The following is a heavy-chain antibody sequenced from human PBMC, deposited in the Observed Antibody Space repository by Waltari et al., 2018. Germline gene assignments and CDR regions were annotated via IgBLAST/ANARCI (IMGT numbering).Heavy chain of an antibody. CDR1: GFTFSSYW. Sequence: EVQLVESGGGLIQPGGSLRLSCAASGFTFSSYWMHWVRQAPGKGLVWGARSNSDGSVTSNADAVKGRFTISRDNAKNTLYLQMNSLRAEDTAMYYCASGNSHAFDIWGQGTMVTVSS. J-gene: IGHJ3*02. V-gene: IGHV3-74*01. D-gene: IGHD1-7*01. CDR3: ASGNSHAFDI. CDR2: SNSDGSVT.